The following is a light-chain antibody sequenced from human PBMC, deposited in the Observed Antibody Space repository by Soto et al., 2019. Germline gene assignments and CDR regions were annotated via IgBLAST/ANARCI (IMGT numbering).Light chain of an antibody. CDR3: QRYATSTRT. CDR2: CAS. V-gene: IGKV3-20*01. Sequence: EIVLTQSPGTLSLSRGERATLSCRATERVSSNYLAWYQQKPGQAPRVLIYCASIRATGIPDRFRGSGSERHFTLTNNRLEPEDVAVYRCQRYATSTRTLGQGTKVE. J-gene: IGKJ1*01. CDR1: ERVSSNY.